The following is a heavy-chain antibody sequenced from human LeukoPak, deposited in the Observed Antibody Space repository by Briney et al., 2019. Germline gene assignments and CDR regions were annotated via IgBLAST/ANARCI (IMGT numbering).Heavy chain of an antibody. CDR2: ISSSSSYI. J-gene: IGHJ4*02. Sequence: PGGSLRLSCAASRFTVSSYSINWVRQAPGKGLEWVSSISSSSSYIYYADSVKGRFTISRDNAKNSLYLQMNSLRAEGTAVYYCAREFQGSSWYCCDYWGQGTLVTVSS. CDR1: RFTVSSYS. D-gene: IGHD6-13*01. CDR3: AREFQGSSWYCCDY. V-gene: IGHV3-21*01.